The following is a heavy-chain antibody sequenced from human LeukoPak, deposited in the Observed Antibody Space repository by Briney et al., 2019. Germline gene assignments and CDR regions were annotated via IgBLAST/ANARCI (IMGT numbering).Heavy chain of an antibody. Sequence: ASVKVSCKASGYTFTGYYMHWVRQAPGQGLEWMGWINPNSGGTNYAQKFQGRVTMTRYTSISTAYMELSRLRSDDTAVYYCARDGMGAVAGGNNWFDPWGQGTLVTVSS. V-gene: IGHV1-2*02. D-gene: IGHD6-19*01. CDR2: INPNSGGT. CDR1: GYTFTGYY. CDR3: ARDGMGAVAGGNNWFDP. J-gene: IGHJ5*02.